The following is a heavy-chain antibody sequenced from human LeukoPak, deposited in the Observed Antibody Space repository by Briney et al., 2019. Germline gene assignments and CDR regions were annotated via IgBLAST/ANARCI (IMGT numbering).Heavy chain of an antibody. D-gene: IGHD6-6*01. Sequence: SETLSLTCTVSGGSISSSSYYWGWIRQPPGKGLEWIGSIYYGGSTYYNPSLKSRVTISVDTSKNQFSLKLSSVTAADTAVYYCARRIAARAFDYWGQGTLVTVSS. CDR3: ARRIAARAFDY. V-gene: IGHV4-39*01. J-gene: IGHJ4*02. CDR1: GGSISSSSYY. CDR2: IYYGGST.